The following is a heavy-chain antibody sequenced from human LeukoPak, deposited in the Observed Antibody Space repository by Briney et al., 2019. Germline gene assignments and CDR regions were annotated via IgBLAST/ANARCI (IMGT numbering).Heavy chain of an antibody. CDR3: ARDLTCSSTSCYFAPYYYYGMDV. CDR2: INPNSGGT. J-gene: IGHJ6*02. Sequence: ASVKVSCKASGYTFTGYYMHWVRQAPGQGLEWMGWINPNSGGTNYAQKFQGRVTMTRDTSVSTAYMELSRLRSDDTAVYYCARDLTCSSTSCYFAPYYYYGMDVWGQGTTVTVSS. D-gene: IGHD2-2*01. CDR1: GYTFTGYY. V-gene: IGHV1-2*02.